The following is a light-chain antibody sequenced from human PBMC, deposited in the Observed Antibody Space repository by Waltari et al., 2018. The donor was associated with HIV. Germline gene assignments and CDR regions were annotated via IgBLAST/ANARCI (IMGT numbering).Light chain of an antibody. CDR1: NSNIGSNF. V-gene: IGLV1-47*01. CDR2: RDD. J-gene: IGLJ3*02. CDR3: AAWDDSLGGSLV. Sequence: QSVLTQPPSASGTPGQRITISCSGSNSNIGSNFVYWYQQFPGPTPRLLIYRDDQPPSGFPYRFAGSKSGTSASLAISGLRSEDEADYYCAAWDDSLGGSLVFAGGTKLTVL.